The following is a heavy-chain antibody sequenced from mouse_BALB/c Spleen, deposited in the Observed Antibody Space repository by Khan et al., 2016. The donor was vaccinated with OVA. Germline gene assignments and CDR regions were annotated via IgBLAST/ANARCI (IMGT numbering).Heavy chain of an antibody. CDR1: GYSITSDYA. D-gene: IGHD2-2*01. J-gene: IGHJ4*01. Sequence: EVQLQESGPGLVKPSQSLSLTCTVTGYSITSDYAWNRIRQFPGNKLEWMGYISSTGGTSYNPSLKSRISITRDTSKNQFFLQLKSVTAEDTATXYGARSLDYGYGYALDCWGRGTLVTVSS. CDR3: ARSLDYGYGYALDC. CDR2: ISSTGGT. V-gene: IGHV3-2*02.